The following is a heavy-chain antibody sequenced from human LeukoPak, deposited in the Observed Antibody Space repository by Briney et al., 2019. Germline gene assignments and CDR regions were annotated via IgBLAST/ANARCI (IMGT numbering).Heavy chain of an antibody. D-gene: IGHD3-10*01. CDR3: ARGITMVRGVIHPDRFDP. Sequence: GASVKVSCKASGYTFTGYYMHWVRQAPGQGLEWMGWINPNSGGTNYAQKFQGRVTTTRDTSISTAYMELSRLRSDDTAVYYCARGITMVRGVIHPDRFDPWGQGTLVTVSS. CDR1: GYTFTGYY. J-gene: IGHJ5*02. V-gene: IGHV1-2*02. CDR2: INPNSGGT.